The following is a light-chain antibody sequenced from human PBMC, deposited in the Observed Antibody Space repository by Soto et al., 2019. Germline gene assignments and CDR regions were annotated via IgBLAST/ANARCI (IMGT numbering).Light chain of an antibody. V-gene: IGKV1-39*01. CDR1: QSISTY. Sequence: IQMTQSPSSLSAYVGDRVTITCRASQSISTYLNWYLQKPGKAPNLLIYTTSILESGVPSRFSGSGSGTDFTLNISSLQPEDFETYFCQQSYSRPRTFGQGTKVDIK. CDR3: QQSYSRPRT. CDR2: TTS. J-gene: IGKJ1*01.